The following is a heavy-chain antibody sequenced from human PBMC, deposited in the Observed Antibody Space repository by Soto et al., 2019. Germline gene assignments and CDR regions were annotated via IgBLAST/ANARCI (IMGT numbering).Heavy chain of an antibody. V-gene: IGHV3-21*01. CDR3: ARSRVQGAFDI. CDR1: GFTFSSYS. CDR2: IRSRSSYI. J-gene: IGHJ3*02. D-gene: IGHD1-1*01. Sequence: EVQLVESGGGLVKPGGSLRLSCAASGFTFSSYSMNWVRQAPGKGLEWVSSIRSRSSYIYYADSVKGRFTISRDNAKNSLFLQMNSLRAEDTAVYYCARSRVQGAFDIWGQGTMVTVSS.